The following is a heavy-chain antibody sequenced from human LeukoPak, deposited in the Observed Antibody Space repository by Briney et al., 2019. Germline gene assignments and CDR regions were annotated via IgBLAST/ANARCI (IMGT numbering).Heavy chain of an antibody. CDR3: ARQSSNRIFGVVTHFGLDV. CDR1: GASISSYY. J-gene: IGHJ6*02. D-gene: IGHD3-3*01. Sequence: KASETLSLTCSVSGASISSYYWSWIRQPPGKGLEWIGYIYYSGSTNYNPSLKSRVTISVDTSKSQFSLKLTSVTAADTAVYYCARQSSNRIFGVVTHFGLDVWGQGTTVTVSS. V-gene: IGHV4-59*08. CDR2: IYYSGST.